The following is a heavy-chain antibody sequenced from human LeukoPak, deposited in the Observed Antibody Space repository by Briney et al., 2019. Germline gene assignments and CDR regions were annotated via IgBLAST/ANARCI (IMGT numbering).Heavy chain of an antibody. D-gene: IGHD2-21*02. J-gene: IGHJ4*02. V-gene: IGHV1-18*01. CDR1: GYTFTSYG. CDR3: ARHHAIVVVTADFDY. CDR2: ISAYNGNT. Sequence: ASVKVSCKASGYTFTSYGISWVRQAPGQGLEWMGWISAYNGNTNYAQKLQGRVTMITDTSTSTAYMELRSLRSDDTAVYYCARHHAIVVVTADFDYWGQGTLVTVSS.